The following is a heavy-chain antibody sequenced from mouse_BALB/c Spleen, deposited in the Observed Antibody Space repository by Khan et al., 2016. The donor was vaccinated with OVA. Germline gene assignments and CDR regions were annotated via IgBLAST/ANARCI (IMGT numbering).Heavy chain of an antibody. J-gene: IGHJ2*01. Sequence: VQLKQSGPELVRPGASVKISCKASGYSFTGYFMNWVMQSHGKSLEWIRRINPHIGETFYNQRFKDKATLTVDESSSTAPMELRSLESEDSSVYYCTRIYRSDFDYWGQGTTLTVSS. V-gene: IGHV1-20*02. CDR2: INPHIGET. CDR3: TRIYRSDFDY. D-gene: IGHD1-1*01. CDR1: GYSFTGYF.